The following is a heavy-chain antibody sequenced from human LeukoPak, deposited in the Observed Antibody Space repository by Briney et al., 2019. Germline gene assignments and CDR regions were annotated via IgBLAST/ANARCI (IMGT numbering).Heavy chain of an antibody. D-gene: IGHD2-15*01. CDR1: GFTFSSYA. Sequence: GGSLRLSCAASGFTFSSYAMGWVRQAPGKGLEWISATSGSGGNTYYADSVKGPLTISRDNSKNTLFLQMYSLRVGDSAVDDSAKKSPIVSVGFDCWGQGTLVTVTS. J-gene: IGHJ4*02. CDR2: TSGSGGNT. CDR3: AKKSPIVSVGFDC. V-gene: IGHV3-23*01.